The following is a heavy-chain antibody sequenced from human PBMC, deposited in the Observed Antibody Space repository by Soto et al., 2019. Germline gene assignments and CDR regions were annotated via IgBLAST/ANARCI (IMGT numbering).Heavy chain of an antibody. Sequence: SETLSLTCTVSGYSISSGWYWGWIRQPPGKGLEWIASFYHGESTFFNPSLKSRVSISEDTSKNQFSLKLRSVTAADTAVFYCARGTSTPHWYFDFWGRGTLVTVSS. CDR2: FYHGEST. D-gene: IGHD2-15*01. J-gene: IGHJ2*01. CDR1: GYSISSGWY. V-gene: IGHV4-38-2*02. CDR3: ARGTSTPHWYFDF.